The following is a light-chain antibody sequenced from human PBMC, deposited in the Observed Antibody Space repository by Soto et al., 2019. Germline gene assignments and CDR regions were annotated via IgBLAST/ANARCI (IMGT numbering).Light chain of an antibody. CDR1: QSISSY. V-gene: IGKV1-39*01. CDR3: QQSYSTPYT. Sequence: DIQMTQSPSSLSASVGDRVTITCRASQSISSYLNWYQQKPGKAPKLRVYAASSLQSGVPSSFSGSGSGTDFTLTIRSLQPEDFATYYCQQSYSTPYTFGQGTKLEIK. CDR2: AAS. J-gene: IGKJ2*01.